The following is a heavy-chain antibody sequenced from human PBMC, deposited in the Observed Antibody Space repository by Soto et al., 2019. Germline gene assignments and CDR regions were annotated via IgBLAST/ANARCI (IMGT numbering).Heavy chain of an antibody. CDR1: GFTFSSYV. V-gene: IGHV3-23*01. CDR2: ISGSGGST. Sequence: EVQLLESGGGLVQPGGSLRVSCVASGFTFSSYVMNWVRQAPGKGLYWVSGISGSGGSTYYADSVKGRFTISRDNSKNILYLQMNSLIVEDTAVYYCAKGPRAPPPHDYGMDVWGQGTTVTVSS. CDR3: AKGPRAPPPHDYGMDV. J-gene: IGHJ6*02.